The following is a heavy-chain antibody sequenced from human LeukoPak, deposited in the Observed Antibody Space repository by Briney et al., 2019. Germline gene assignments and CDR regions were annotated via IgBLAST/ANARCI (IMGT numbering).Heavy chain of an antibody. Sequence: SETLSLTCVVYGTSFSGDYWSWLRQPPGKGLEWIAAINHSGSTNYNPSLKSRVTISIDTSKNQFSLKLSSVTAADTAVYYCARASTGGALITMVRRVQPRRGRWLDPWGQGTLVTVSS. CDR1: GTSFSGDY. D-gene: IGHD3-10*01. CDR2: INHSGST. J-gene: IGHJ5*02. CDR3: ARASTGGALITMVRRVQPRRGRWLDP. V-gene: IGHV4-34*01.